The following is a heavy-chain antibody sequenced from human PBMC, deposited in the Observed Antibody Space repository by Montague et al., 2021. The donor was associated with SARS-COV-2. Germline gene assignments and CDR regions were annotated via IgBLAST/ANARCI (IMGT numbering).Heavy chain of an antibody. CDR3: AHSRITMVRGVSNYYGIDV. J-gene: IGHJ6*02. D-gene: IGHD3-10*01. V-gene: IGHV2-5*02. Sequence: VKSTQTLTLTCTFSGFSLSTSGVGVGWIRQPPGKALEWLALIXWDDDKRYSSSLKSRLTITKDTSKNQVALTMINMDPVDTATYYCAHSRITMVRGVSNYYGIDVWGQGTTVTVSS. CDR2: IXWDDDK. CDR1: GFSLSTSGVG.